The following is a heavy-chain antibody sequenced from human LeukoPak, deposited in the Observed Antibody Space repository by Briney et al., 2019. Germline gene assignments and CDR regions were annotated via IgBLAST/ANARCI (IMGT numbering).Heavy chain of an antibody. D-gene: IGHD1-26*01. CDR2: ISAYNGNT. CDR3: ARWELLTYYYYYGMDV. V-gene: IGHV1-18*01. J-gene: IGHJ6*02. Sequence: ASVKVSCKASGYTFTSYVISWVRQAPGQGLEWMGWISAYNGNTNYAQKLQGRVTMTTDTSTSTAYMELRSLRSDDTAVYYCARWELLTYYYYYGMDVWGQGTTVTVSS. CDR1: GYTFTSYV.